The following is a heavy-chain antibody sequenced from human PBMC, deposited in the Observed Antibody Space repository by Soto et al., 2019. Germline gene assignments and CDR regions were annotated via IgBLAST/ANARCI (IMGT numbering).Heavy chain of an antibody. CDR3: AKDTLYPVVSYFYYGLDV. CDR2: ISFDGTNK. CDR1: GFVFADCG. Sequence: PGGSLRLSCAASGFVFADCGVHWVRQAPGKGLEWVAVISFDGTNKFYADSVKGRFTISRDNSNNTLYLQMSSLRTEDTAVYYCAKDTLYPVVSYFYYGLDVWGQGTTVTVS. D-gene: IGHD2-8*01. J-gene: IGHJ6*02. V-gene: IGHV3-30*18.